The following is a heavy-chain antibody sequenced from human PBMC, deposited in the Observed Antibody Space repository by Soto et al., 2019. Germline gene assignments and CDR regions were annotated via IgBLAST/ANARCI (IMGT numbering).Heavy chain of an antibody. CDR3: ARVSSWSCFDS. D-gene: IGHD6-13*01. J-gene: IGHJ4*02. Sequence: QVQLVQSGAEVKKPGASVKVSCKASGYTFTSYYMHWVRQAPGQGLEWMGIINPSGGSTSYAQKFQGRVTMNRDTYTSTVYMKLSSLRSEDTAVYYCARVSSWSCFDSWGQGTLVTVSS. CDR2: INPSGGST. CDR1: GYTFTSYY. V-gene: IGHV1-46*01.